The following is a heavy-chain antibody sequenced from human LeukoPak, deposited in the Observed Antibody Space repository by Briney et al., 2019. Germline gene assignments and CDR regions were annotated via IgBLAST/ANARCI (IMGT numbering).Heavy chain of an antibody. J-gene: IGHJ4*02. CDR2: IKSKTNGGTT. V-gene: IGHV3-15*01. CDR1: GLTFSDAW. D-gene: IGHD2-2*01. CDR3: ATGGIVVVPTAPWADFDY. Sequence: GGSLRLSCVVSGLTFSDAWMNWVRQAPGKGLEWVGRIKSKTNGGTTEYAAPVKGRFAISRDDSRNTLYLQMNSLKTEDTAVYYCATGGIVVVPTAPWADFDYWGQGTLVTVSS.